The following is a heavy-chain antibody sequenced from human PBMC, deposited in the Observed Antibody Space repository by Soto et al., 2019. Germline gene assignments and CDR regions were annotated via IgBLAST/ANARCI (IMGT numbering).Heavy chain of an antibody. D-gene: IGHD3-16*01. CDR2: ISYDGSNK. Sequence: PGGSPRLSCAASGFTFCSYAMHWVRQAPGKGLEWVAVISYDGSNKYYADSVKGRFTISRDNSKNTLYLQMNSLRAEDTAVYYCARDEAMGDFGMDVWGQGTTVTVSS. J-gene: IGHJ6*02. CDR1: GFTFCSYA. CDR3: ARDEAMGDFGMDV. V-gene: IGHV3-30-3*01.